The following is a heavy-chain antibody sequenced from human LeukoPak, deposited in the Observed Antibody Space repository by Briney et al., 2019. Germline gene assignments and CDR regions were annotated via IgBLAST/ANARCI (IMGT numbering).Heavy chain of an antibody. CDR3: ARDPGTGIAVAGTYFDY. J-gene: IGHJ4*02. CDR1: GHTFTSYY. CDR2: INPSGGST. Sequence: ASVKVSCKASGHTFTSYYMHWVRQAPGQGLEWMGIINPSGGSTSYAQKFQGRVTMTRDTSTSTVYMELSSLRSEDTAVYYCARDPGTGIAVAGTYFDYWGQGTLVTVSS. V-gene: IGHV1-46*01. D-gene: IGHD6-19*01.